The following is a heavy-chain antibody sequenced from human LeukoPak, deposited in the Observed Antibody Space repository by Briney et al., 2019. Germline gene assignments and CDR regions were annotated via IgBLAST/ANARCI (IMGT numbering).Heavy chain of an antibody. J-gene: IGHJ3*02. CDR1: GGSFRSSSYY. V-gene: IGHV4-39*01. CDR3: ARLGWQWLVYAFDI. D-gene: IGHD6-19*01. Sequence: PSETLSLTCTVSGGSFRSSSYYWVWIRQPPGKGLEWIGSMYYGGSTYYNPSLESRVTISIDTSKNQFSLKLSSVTAADTAVYYCARLGWQWLVYAFDIWGQGTMVTVSS. CDR2: MYYGGST.